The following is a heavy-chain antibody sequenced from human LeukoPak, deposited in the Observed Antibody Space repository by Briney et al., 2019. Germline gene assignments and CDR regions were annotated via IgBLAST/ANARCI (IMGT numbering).Heavy chain of an antibody. CDR2: ISSNGGST. CDR3: AKYYYDSSGYYFPFDY. D-gene: IGHD3-22*01. Sequence: GGSLRLSCAASGFTFSSYAMHWVRQAPGKGLEYVSAISSNGGSTYYADSVKGRFTISRDNSKNTLYLQMNSLRAEDTAVYYCAKYYYDSSGYYFPFDYWGQGTLVTVSS. J-gene: IGHJ4*02. CDR1: GFTFSSYA. V-gene: IGHV3-64*02.